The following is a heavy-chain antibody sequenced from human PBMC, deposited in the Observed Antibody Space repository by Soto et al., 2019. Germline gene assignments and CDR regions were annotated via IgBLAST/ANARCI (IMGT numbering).Heavy chain of an antibody. CDR3: ARQGFGPLHGLVDV. V-gene: IGHV4-59*08. CDR2: VHHSWGS. J-gene: IGHJ6*02. CDR1: GGSISSYY. Sequence: QVXLQESGPGLVKPSETLSLSCTVSGGSISSYYWSWFRQSPGKRMEWIGYVHHSWGSSYNPSLQSRVALSLDASKSQFSLTVTSVTATDTAVYYCARQGFGPLHGLVDVWGQGTTVTVSS. D-gene: IGHD3-10*01.